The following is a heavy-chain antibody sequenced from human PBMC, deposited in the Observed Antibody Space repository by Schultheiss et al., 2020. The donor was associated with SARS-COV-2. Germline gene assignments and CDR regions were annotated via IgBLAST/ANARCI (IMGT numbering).Heavy chain of an antibody. V-gene: IGHV3-30*18. D-gene: IGHD5-24*01. CDR3: AKVLRPLSQGGYNSLGEDGMDV. Sequence: SLKISCAASGFTVSSNYMSWVRQAPGKGLEWVSVMSHDGNNQYYADSVKGRFTVSRDTSKNTLYLQMNTLRVEDTAVYYCAKVLRPLSQGGYNSLGEDGMDVWGQGTTVTVSS. CDR2: MSHDGNNQ. J-gene: IGHJ6*02. CDR1: GFTVSSNY.